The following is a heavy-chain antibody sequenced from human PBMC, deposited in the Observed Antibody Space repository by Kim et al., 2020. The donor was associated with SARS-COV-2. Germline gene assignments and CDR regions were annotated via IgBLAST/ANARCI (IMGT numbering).Heavy chain of an antibody. CDR2: IDPSDSYT. V-gene: IGHV5-10-1*01. CDR3: ATGAGGRALYGMDV. J-gene: IGHJ6*02. D-gene: IGHD3-10*01. Sequence: GESLKISCKGSGYSFTSYWISWVRQMPGKGLEWMGRIDPSDSYTNYSPSFQGHVTISADKSISTAYLQWSSLKASDTAMYYCATGAGGRALYGMDVWGQGTTVTVSS. CDR1: GYSFTSYW.